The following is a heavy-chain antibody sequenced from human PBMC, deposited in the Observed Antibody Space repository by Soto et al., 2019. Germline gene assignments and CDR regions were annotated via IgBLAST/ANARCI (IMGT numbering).Heavy chain of an antibody. V-gene: IGHV4-38-2*02. Sequence: ASETLSLTCTVSGYFISSGYYWGWIRQPPGKGLEWIGSMFHSGSTHYNPSLKSRVTMSVDTSKNQFSLRLSSVTASDTAVYYCARGHIVVVPTVGWFDPWGRGTLVTVSS. CDR3: ARGHIVVVPTVGWFDP. J-gene: IGHJ5*02. CDR2: MFHSGST. CDR1: GYFISSGYY. D-gene: IGHD2-2*01.